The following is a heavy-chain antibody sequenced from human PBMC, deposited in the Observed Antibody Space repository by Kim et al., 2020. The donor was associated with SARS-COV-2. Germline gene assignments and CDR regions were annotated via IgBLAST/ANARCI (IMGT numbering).Heavy chain of an antibody. Sequence: GGSLRLSCAASGFTFSSYGMHWVRQAPGKGLEWVAVISYDGSNKYYADSVKGRFTISRDNSKNTLYLQMNSLRAEDTAVYYCAKGTTSRGLLWFGEELDYWGQGTLVTVSS. CDR3: AKGTTSRGLLWFGEELDY. CDR2: ISYDGSNK. CDR1: GFTFSSYG. J-gene: IGHJ4*02. V-gene: IGHV3-30*18. D-gene: IGHD3-10*01.